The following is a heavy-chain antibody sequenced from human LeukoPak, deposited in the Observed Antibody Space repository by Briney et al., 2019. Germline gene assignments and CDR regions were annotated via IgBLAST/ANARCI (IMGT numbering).Heavy chain of an antibody. CDR2: IYYSGST. J-gene: IGHJ4*02. CDR1: GGSISSSSYY. Sequence: PSETLSLTCTVSGGSISSSSYYWGWIRQPPGKGLEWIGSIYYSGSTYYNPSLKSRVTISVDTSKNQFSLKLSSVTAADTAVYYCARDGAGATDWSFDYWGQGTLVTVSS. D-gene: IGHD1-26*01. CDR3: ARDGAGATDWSFDY. V-gene: IGHV4-39*07.